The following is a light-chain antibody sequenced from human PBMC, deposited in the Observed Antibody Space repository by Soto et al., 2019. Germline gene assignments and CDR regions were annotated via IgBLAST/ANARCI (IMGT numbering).Light chain of an antibody. CDR1: QSISSW. J-gene: IGKJ1*01. CDR3: QQYNSPEKT. CDR2: DAS. V-gene: IGKV1-5*01. Sequence: DIQMTQSPSTLSASVGDRVTITCRASQSISSWLAWYQQKPGKAPKLLIYDASSLESGVPSRFSGSGSGTEFTLTISSLQPDDFATYYCQQYNSPEKTFGQGTKVDIK.